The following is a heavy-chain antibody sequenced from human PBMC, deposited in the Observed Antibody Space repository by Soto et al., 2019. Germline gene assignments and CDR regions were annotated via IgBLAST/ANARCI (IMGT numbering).Heavy chain of an antibody. V-gene: IGHV3-30*18. CDR2: ISYDGSNK. CDR1: GFTFSSYG. Sequence: GGSLRLSCAASGFTFSSYGMHWVRQAPGKGLEWVAVISYDGSNKYYADSVKGRFTISRDNSKNTLYLQMNSLRAEDTAVYYCAKPQGSSWYRDYYYYGMDVWGQGTTVTVSS. D-gene: IGHD6-13*01. J-gene: IGHJ6*02. CDR3: AKPQGSSWYRDYYYYGMDV.